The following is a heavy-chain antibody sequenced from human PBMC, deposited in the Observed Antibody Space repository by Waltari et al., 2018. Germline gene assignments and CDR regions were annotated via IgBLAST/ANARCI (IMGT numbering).Heavy chain of an antibody. Sequence: QVQLQESGPGLVTPSETLSLTCTVSGDFPSGDHWTWLRQAPGKGLEWIAYLRNTGGTKCTPSLQSRVTLSADTSKKQLFLRLTSVTAADTAVYYCARLPTKYYDSIGWGFFDQWGQGILVTVSS. V-gene: IGHV4-59*08. CDR1: GDFPSGDH. CDR3: ARLPTKYYDSIGWGFFDQ. CDR2: LRNTGGT. J-gene: IGHJ4*02. D-gene: IGHD3-22*01.